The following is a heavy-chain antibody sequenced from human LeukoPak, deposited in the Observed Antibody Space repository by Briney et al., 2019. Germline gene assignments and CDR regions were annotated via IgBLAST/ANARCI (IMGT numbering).Heavy chain of an antibody. V-gene: IGHV3-7*03. D-gene: IGHD1-26*01. J-gene: IGHJ4*02. CDR3: AKTRRCSGSYDY. CDR2: IKQDGSEK. CDR1: GFTFNNYG. Sequence: PGGSLRLSCAASGFTFNNYGMHWVRQAPGRGLEWVANIKQDGSEKFYVDSLKGRFTISRDNSKNSLYLQMNSLRAEDTAVYYCAKTRRCSGSYDYWGQGTLVTVSS.